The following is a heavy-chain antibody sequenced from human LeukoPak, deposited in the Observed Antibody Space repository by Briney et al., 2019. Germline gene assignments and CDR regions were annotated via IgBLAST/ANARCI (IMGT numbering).Heavy chain of an antibody. V-gene: IGHV3-23*01. Sequence: GGSMRLSCAASGFTFSSYAMSWVRQAPGKGLEWVSAISGSGGSTYYADSVKGRFTISRDNSKNTLYLQMNSLRAEDTAVYYCAKDRVVVVAATLDYWGQGTLVTVSS. CDR3: AKDRVVVVAATLDY. CDR1: GFTFSSYA. J-gene: IGHJ4*02. CDR2: ISGSGGST. D-gene: IGHD2-15*01.